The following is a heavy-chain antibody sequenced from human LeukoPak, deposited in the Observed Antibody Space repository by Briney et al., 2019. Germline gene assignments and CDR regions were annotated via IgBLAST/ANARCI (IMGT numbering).Heavy chain of an antibody. CDR1: GFTFSSYA. Sequence: PGGSLRLPCAASGFTFSSYAMHWVRQAPGKGLEWVAVISYDGSNKYYADSVKGRFTISRDNSKNTLYLQMNSLRAEDMALYYCAKDIARWLHPPGYFDYWGQGTLVAVSS. D-gene: IGHD5-24*01. J-gene: IGHJ4*02. CDR3: AKDIARWLHPPGYFDY. CDR2: ISYDGSNK. V-gene: IGHV3-30*04.